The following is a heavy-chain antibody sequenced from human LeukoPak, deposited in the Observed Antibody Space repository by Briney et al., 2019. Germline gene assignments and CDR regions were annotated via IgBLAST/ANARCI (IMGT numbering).Heavy chain of an antibody. Sequence: SVKVSCKASGYTFTSYDINWVRQARGQRLEWIGWIVVGSGNTNYAQKFQERVTITRDMSTSTAYMELSSLRSEDTAVYYCAAEVRYCSSTSCPDYWGQGTLVTVSS. CDR2: IVVGSGNT. D-gene: IGHD2-2*01. CDR1: GYTFTSYD. CDR3: AAEVRYCSSTSCPDY. V-gene: IGHV1-58*02. J-gene: IGHJ4*02.